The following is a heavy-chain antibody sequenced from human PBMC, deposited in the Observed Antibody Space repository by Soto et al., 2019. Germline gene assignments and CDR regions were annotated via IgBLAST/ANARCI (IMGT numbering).Heavy chain of an antibody. CDR2: IWYDGSNK. V-gene: IGHV3-30*02. CDR1: GFTFSSYG. Sequence: GGSLSLSCAASGFTFSSYGMHWVRQAPGKGLEWVAVIWYDGSNKYYADSVKGRFTISRDNSKNTLYLQMNSLRAEDTAVYYCPRTAMAFDAFDIWGQGTMVTVSS. D-gene: IGHD5-18*01. CDR3: PRTAMAFDAFDI. J-gene: IGHJ3*02.